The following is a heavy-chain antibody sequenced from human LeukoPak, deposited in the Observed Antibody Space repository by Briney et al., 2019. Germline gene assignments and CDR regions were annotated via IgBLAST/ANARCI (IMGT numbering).Heavy chain of an antibody. J-gene: IGHJ4*02. D-gene: IGHD5-12*01. Sequence: PGGSLRLSCVDSGFTFSSYWMNWVRQAPGKGLEWVANIEHDGSEKYYVDSVKGRFTISRDNAKNSLYLQMNSLRAEDTAVYFCARDSGHTGYDLLDYWGQGTLVTVSS. CDR2: IEHDGSEK. V-gene: IGHV3-7*01. CDR1: GFTFSSYW. CDR3: ARDSGHTGYDLLDY.